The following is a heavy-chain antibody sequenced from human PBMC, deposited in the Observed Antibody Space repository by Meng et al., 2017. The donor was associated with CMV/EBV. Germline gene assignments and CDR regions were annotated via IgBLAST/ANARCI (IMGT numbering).Heavy chain of an antibody. V-gene: IGHV1-18*01. CDR1: GYTFTSYG. Sequence: ASVKVSCKASGYTFTSYGISWVRQAPGQGLEWMGWISAYNGNTNYAQKLQGRVTMTTDTSTSTAYMELRSLRSADTAVYYCAREGAMVGATPPCNDYWGQGTLVTVSS. CDR2: ISAYNGNT. D-gene: IGHD1-26*01. CDR3: AREGAMVGATPPCNDY. J-gene: IGHJ4*02.